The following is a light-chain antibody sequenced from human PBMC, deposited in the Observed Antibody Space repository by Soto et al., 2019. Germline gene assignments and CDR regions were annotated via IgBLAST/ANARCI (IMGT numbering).Light chain of an antibody. CDR1: QDISKY. CDR2: DAT. Sequence: DIQMTQSPSPLSASVGERVTITCQASQDISKYLNWYQQKPGKPPTLLIYDATTLETGVPSRFSESGSGTDFSLIISSLQPEDIATYYCKQNDSPPFTFGPGTKVD. V-gene: IGKV1-33*01. CDR3: KQNDSPPFT. J-gene: IGKJ3*01.